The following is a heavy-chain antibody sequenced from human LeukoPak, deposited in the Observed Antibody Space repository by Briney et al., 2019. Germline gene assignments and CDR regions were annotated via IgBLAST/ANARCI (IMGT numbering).Heavy chain of an antibody. V-gene: IGHV3-64*01. Sequence: EGSLRLSCAASGFTFSSYAMHWVRQAPGKGLEYVSAISSNGGSTYYANSVKGRFTISRDNSKNTLYLQMGSLRAEDMAVYYCARDTPYGDYEGAHYYYYMDVWGKGTTVTVSS. CDR3: ARDTPYGDYEGAHYYYYMDV. CDR1: GFTFSSYA. CDR2: ISSNGGST. J-gene: IGHJ6*03. D-gene: IGHD4-17*01.